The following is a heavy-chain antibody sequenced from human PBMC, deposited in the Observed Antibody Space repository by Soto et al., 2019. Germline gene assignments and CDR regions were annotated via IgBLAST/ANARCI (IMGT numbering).Heavy chain of an antibody. D-gene: IGHD2-15*01. CDR3: ARLTGYCSGGRCVYYGMDV. V-gene: IGHV5-10-1*01. CDR2: IDPSDSYT. Sequence: PGESLKISCKGPGYSFTSYWISWVRQMPGKGLEWMGRIDPSDSYTNYSPSFQGHVTISADKSISTAYLQWSSLRASDTAMYYCARLTGYCSGGRCVYYGMDVWGQGTTVTVSS. J-gene: IGHJ6*02. CDR1: GYSFTSYW.